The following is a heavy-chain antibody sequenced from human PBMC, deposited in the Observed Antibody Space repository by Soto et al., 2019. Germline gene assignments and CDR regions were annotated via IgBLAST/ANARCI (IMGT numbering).Heavy chain of an antibody. CDR2: IWFDGDNK. V-gene: IGHV3-33*01. Sequence: QVQLVESGGGVVKPGRSLRLSCAASGFTFASYGMHWVRQAPGKGLEWVATIWFDGDNKKFAESVKGRFTISRDNPKNTLYLQMNSLRVDDTAVYFCAREFAEWTFDYWGQGTLVSVSS. CDR3: AREFAEWTFDY. D-gene: IGHD2-21*01. CDR1: GFTFASYG. J-gene: IGHJ4*02.